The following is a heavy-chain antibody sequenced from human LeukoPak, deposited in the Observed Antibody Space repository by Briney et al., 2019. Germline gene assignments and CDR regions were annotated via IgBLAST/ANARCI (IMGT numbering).Heavy chain of an antibody. CDR1: GFTFSKHE. J-gene: IGHJ6*02. D-gene: IGHD3-9*01. CDR3: ARDRGLTLFYYGLDV. V-gene: IGHV3-48*03. Sequence: GSLRLSCTASGFTFSKHEMTWVRQAPGKGLEWVSYISSSDSTVYYADSVKGRFTISRDNAKNSLYLQMNSLRAEDAAIYYCARDRGLTLFYYGLDVWGQGTTVTVSS. CDR2: ISSSDSTV.